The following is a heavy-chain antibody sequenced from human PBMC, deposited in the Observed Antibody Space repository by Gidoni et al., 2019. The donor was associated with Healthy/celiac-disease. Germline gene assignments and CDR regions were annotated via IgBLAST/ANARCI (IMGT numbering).Heavy chain of an antibody. V-gene: IGHV1-69*01. CDR1: GGTFSSYA. CDR3: AREYHGGRFFPNWFDP. CDR2: IIPIFGTA. J-gene: IGHJ5*02. Sequence: QVQLVQSGAEVKKPGSSVKVSCKASGGTFSSYAISWVRQAPGQGLGWMGGIIPIFGTANYAQKFQGRVTITADESTSTAYMELSSLRSEDTAVYYCAREYHGGRFFPNWFDPWGQGTLVTVSS. D-gene: IGHD3-10*01.